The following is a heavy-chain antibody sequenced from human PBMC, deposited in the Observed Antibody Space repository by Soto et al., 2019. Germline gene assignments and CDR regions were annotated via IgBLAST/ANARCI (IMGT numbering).Heavy chain of an antibody. D-gene: IGHD2-2*01. J-gene: IGHJ5*02. CDR3: ARVPDR. V-gene: IGHV4-30-2*01. CDR2: IYHSGST. CDR1: GGSISSGGYS. Sequence: SETLSLTCAVSGGSISSGGYSWSWIRQPPGKGLEWIGYIYHSGSTYYNPSHKSRVTISVDRSKNQFSLKLSSVTAADTAVYYCARVPDRWSQGTLVTVSS.